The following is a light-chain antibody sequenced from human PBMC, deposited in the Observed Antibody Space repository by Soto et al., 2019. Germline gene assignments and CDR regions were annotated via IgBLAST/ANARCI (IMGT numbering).Light chain of an antibody. CDR1: QDISNY. CDR2: DAS. J-gene: IGKJ4*01. Sequence: DIQMTQSPSSLSASVGDRVTITCQASQDISNYLNWYQQKPGKAPKILIYDASVLEAGVPSRFSGGGSGTHFTLTISSLQAEDVATYYCQQFDNLPLTFGGGTMLEIK. V-gene: IGKV1-33*01. CDR3: QQFDNLPLT.